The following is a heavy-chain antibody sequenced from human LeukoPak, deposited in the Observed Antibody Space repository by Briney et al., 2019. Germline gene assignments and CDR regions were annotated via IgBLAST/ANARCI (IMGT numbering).Heavy chain of an antibody. V-gene: IGHV4-59*01. J-gene: IGHJ4*02. Sequence: PSETLSLTCTVSGGSISSYYWSWIRQPPGKGLEWIGYIYYSGSTNYNPSLKSRVTISVDTSKNQFSLKLSSVTAADTAVYYCAIAAYYYGSGSLYYFDYWGQGTLVTVSS. CDR1: GGSISSYY. CDR2: IYYSGST. D-gene: IGHD3-10*01. CDR3: AIAAYYYGSGSLYYFDY.